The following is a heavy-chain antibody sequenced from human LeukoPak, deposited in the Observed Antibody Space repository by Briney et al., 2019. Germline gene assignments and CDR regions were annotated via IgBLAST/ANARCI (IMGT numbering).Heavy chain of an antibody. CDR1: GFTFSSYG. V-gene: IGHV3-23*01. CDR2: ISGSGGST. Sequence: PGGSLRLSCAASGFTFSSYGMHWVRQAPGKGLEWVSAISGSGGSTYYADSVKGRFTISRDNSKNTLYLQMNSLRAEDTAVYYCAIGGDWNPAGGDYWGQGTLVTVSS. D-gene: IGHD2-21*02. CDR3: AIGGDWNPAGGDY. J-gene: IGHJ4*02.